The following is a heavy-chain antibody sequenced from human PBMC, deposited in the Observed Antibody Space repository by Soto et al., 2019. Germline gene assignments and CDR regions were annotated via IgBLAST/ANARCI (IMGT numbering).Heavy chain of an antibody. D-gene: IGHD4-17*01. J-gene: IGHJ4*02. Sequence: ASVKVSCKASGYTFTSYDINWVRQATGQGLEGMGWMNPNSGNTGYAQKFQGRVTMTRNTSISTAYMELSSLRSEDTAVYYCARGISMTTVPNFDYWGQGTLVTVSS. V-gene: IGHV1-8*01. CDR3: ARGISMTTVPNFDY. CDR2: MNPNSGNT. CDR1: GYTFTSYD.